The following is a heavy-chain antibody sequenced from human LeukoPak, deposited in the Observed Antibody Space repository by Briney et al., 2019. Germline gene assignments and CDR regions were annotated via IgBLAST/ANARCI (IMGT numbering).Heavy chain of an antibody. D-gene: IGHD2-21*02. CDR2: IYTSGST. Sequence: SETLSLTCTVSGGSISSYYWSWIRQPAGKGLEWIGRIYTSGSTNYNPSLKSRVTIPVDTSKNQFSLKLSSVTAADTAVYYCARALPYCGGDCYRPWGQGTLVTVSS. J-gene: IGHJ5*02. CDR3: ARALPYCGGDCYRP. CDR1: GGSISSYY. V-gene: IGHV4-4*07.